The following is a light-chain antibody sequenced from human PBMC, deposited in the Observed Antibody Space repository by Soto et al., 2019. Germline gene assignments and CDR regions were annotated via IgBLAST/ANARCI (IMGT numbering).Light chain of an antibody. CDR3: QQYHNWLT. CDR2: DAS. CDR1: QSVNSN. J-gene: IGKJ4*01. V-gene: IGKV3-15*01. Sequence: EIVMTQSPATLSVSPGERGTLSCRASQSVNSNLAWYQQKPGQAPRLLIYDASTRATGIPARFSGSGSGTEFTLTISSLQSEDFALYYCQQYHNWLTFGGGTKVDIK.